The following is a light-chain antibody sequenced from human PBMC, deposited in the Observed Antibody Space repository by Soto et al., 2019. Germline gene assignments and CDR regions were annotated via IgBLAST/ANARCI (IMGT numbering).Light chain of an antibody. CDR1: QSVSSNY. Sequence: EIVLTQSPGTLSLSPGERATLSCRASQSVSSNYLAWYQQKPGQAPRLLIYGASSRATGIPDRFSGSGSGTDFDLTINRLEPENFAVYYCQQYGTSRGTFGPGTKVIIK. J-gene: IGKJ3*01. V-gene: IGKV3-20*01. CDR3: QQYGTSRGT. CDR2: GAS.